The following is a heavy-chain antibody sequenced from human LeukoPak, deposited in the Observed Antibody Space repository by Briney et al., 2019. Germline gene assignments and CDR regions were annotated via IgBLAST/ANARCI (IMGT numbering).Heavy chain of an antibody. CDR1: GFTFSSYW. D-gene: IGHD6-19*01. V-gene: IGHV3-7*01. CDR3: ARDVWTGVAVSDY. CDR2: IKEDGSIQ. Sequence: GGSLRPSCVASGFTFSSYWMTWVRQAPGKGLEWLANIKEDGSIQYYLDSVRGRLTISRDNAKTSVYLQLNSLRADDTAVYYCARDVWTGVAVSDYWGQGTLVTVSS. J-gene: IGHJ4*02.